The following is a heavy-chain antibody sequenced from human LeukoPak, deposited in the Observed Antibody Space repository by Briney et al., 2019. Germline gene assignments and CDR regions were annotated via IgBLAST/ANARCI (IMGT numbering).Heavy chain of an antibody. Sequence: GGSLRLSCAASGFTFRTYSMNWVCQAPGKGLEWVSSIISSSPYRYNADSVHYRDSVKGRFTISRDNAKNSLYLQMNSLRADDTAVYFCAREVDDRSPEVYFDLWGQRTLVTVSS. V-gene: IGHV3-21*01. CDR1: GFTFRTYS. CDR3: AREVDDRSPEVYFDL. J-gene: IGHJ4*02. D-gene: IGHD3-16*02. CDR2: IISSSPYR.